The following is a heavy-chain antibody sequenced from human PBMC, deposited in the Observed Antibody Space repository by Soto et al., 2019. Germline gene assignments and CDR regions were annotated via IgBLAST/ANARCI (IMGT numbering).Heavy chain of an antibody. J-gene: IGHJ4*02. CDR2: ISDSGGTS. CDR3: AKRPRARLTFDY. V-gene: IGHV3-23*04. CDR1: GFIFSNYV. Sequence: EVQLVDSGGGLVQPGGSLRLSCAASGFIFSNYVMSWVRQAPGKGLEWVSSISDSGGTSYYAESVKGRFTISRDNSKNTLYMQRNSIRAEDTAIYYWAKRPRARLTFDYGGQGPLFTVSS.